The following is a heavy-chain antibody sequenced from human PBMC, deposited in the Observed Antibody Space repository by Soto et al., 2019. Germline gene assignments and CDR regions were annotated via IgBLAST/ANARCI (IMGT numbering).Heavy chain of an antibody. J-gene: IGHJ4*02. CDR1: GFTFSSYG. D-gene: IGHD3-22*01. V-gene: IGHV3-33*06. Sequence: GGSLRLSCAASGFTFSSYGMHWVRQAPGKGLEWVAVIWYDGSNKYYADSVKGRFTISRDNSKNTLYLQMNSLRAEDTAVYYCANSEDDSSAYVGYFDYWGQGTMVTV. CDR2: IWYDGSNK. CDR3: ANSEDDSSAYVGYFDY.